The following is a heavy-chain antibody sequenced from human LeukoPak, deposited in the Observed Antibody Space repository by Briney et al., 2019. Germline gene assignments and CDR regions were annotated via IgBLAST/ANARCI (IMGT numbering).Heavy chain of an antibody. D-gene: IGHD3-10*01. Sequence: GGSLTLSCAASGFTFSRYEMHWLRQAPGKALEWVSYISRSGDTIYFADSVKGRLTIYRDNAKNSLYLQMSSLSAEDTAVYYCARDYASDYWGQGTLVTVSS. V-gene: IGHV3-48*03. CDR3: ARDYASDY. CDR1: GFTFSRYE. CDR2: ISRSGDTI. J-gene: IGHJ4*02.